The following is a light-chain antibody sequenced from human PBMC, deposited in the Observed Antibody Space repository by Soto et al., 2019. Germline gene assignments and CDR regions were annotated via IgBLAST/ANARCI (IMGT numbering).Light chain of an antibody. J-gene: IGLJ1*01. CDR3: GTGDSSLTVYV. Sequence: QSVLTQPPSVSAAPGQKVTISCSGSSSNIGNNYVSWYQQLPGTAPKLLIYENNKRPSGIPDRFSCSKSGTSATLGITGLQTGVEADYYCGTGDSSLTVYVFGTGTKVTVL. CDR2: ENN. CDR1: SSNIGNNY. V-gene: IGLV1-51*02.